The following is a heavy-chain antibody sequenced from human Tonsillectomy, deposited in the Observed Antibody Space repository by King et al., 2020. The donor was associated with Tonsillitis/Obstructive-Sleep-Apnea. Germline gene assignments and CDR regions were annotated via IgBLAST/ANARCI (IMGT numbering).Heavy chain of an antibody. J-gene: IGHJ6*03. V-gene: IGHV3-23*01. D-gene: IGHD3-10*01. CDR2: ISDSGGST. CDR1: GFTFSSYA. Sequence: VQLLESGGGLVQPGGSLRLSCAASGFTFSSYAMSWVRQAPGKGLEWVSVISDSGGSTYYADSVKGRFTISRDNSKNTLYLQMNSLRAEDTAVYYCAKGGGGRPRGYMDVRGKGTTVTVSS. CDR3: AKGGGGRPRGYMDV.